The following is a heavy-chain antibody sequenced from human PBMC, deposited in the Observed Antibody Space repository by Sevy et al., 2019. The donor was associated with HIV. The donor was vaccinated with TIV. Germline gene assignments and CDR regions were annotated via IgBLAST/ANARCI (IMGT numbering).Heavy chain of an antibody. V-gene: IGHV3-33*01. CDR2: IWYDGSNK. J-gene: IGHJ6*02. D-gene: IGHD3-22*01. Sequence: GGSLRLSCAASGFTFSSYGMHWVRQAPGKGLEWVAVIWYDGSNKYYADSVKGRFTISRDNSKNTLYLQMNSLRAEDTAVYYCARDYYDSSGYYYGNYYYYGMDVWGQGTTVTVSS. CDR1: GFTFSSYG. CDR3: ARDYYDSSGYYYGNYYYYGMDV.